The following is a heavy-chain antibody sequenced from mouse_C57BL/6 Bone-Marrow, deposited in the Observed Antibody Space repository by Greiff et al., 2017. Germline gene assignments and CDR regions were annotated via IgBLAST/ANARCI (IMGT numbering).Heavy chain of an antibody. CDR2: IYPRSGNT. J-gene: IGHJ3*01. CDR1: GYTFTSYG. CDR3: ARNFRFAY. V-gene: IGHV1-81*01. Sequence: QVQLQQSGAELARPGDSVKLSCKASGYTFTSYGISWVKQRTGQGLEWIGEIYPRSGNTYYNEKFKGKATLTADKSSSTAYMELRRLTSEDSAVYFCARNFRFAYWGQGTLVTVSA.